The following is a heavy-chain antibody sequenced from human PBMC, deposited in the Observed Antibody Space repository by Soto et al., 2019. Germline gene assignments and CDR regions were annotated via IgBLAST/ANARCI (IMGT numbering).Heavy chain of an antibody. CDR2: ISAYNGNT. CDR1: GYTFTSYG. V-gene: IGHV1-18*04. J-gene: IGHJ5*02. D-gene: IGHD3-10*01. Sequence: QVQLVQSGAEVKKPGSSVKVSCKASGYTFTSYGISWVRQAPGQGLEWMGWISAYNGNTNYVQKLQGRATMTTDTSTSTAYMEQRSLRSDDTAVYYCARDRGILWFGEARDNWFDPWGQGTLVTVSS. CDR3: ARDRGILWFGEARDNWFDP.